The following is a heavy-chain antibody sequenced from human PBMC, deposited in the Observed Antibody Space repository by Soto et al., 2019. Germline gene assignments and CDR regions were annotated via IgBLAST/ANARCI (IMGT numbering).Heavy chain of an antibody. CDR1: GFTFRSYA. CDR3: ARAMDTAMASKDNWFDP. J-gene: IGHJ5*02. D-gene: IGHD5-18*01. V-gene: IGHV3-30-3*01. Sequence: GGSLRLSCAASGFTFRSYAMHWVRQAPGKGLEWVAVISYDENNRYYTDSVKGRFTISRDNSKNTLYLQVNSLRAEDTAVYYCARAMDTAMASKDNWFDPWGQGTLVTDSS. CDR2: ISYDENNR.